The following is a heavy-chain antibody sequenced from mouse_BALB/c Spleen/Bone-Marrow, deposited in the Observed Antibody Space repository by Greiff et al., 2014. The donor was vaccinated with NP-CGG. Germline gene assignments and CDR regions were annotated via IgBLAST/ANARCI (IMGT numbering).Heavy chain of an antibody. CDR3: AISIEYRPLVY. Sequence: EVQLQQSGPELEKPGASVKISCKASCYSFTGYNMNWVKQNNGKSLEWIGNIDPYYGGISYNQKFKGKATLTVDKSSNTAYMQLKSLTSEDSAIYYCAISIEYRPLVYWGQGTLVTVSA. V-gene: IGHV1-39*01. D-gene: IGHD2-14*01. CDR2: IDPYYGGI. J-gene: IGHJ3*01. CDR1: CYSFTGYN.